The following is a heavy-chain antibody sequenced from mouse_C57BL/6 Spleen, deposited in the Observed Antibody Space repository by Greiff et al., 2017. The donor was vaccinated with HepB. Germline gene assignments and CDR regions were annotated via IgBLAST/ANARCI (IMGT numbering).Heavy chain of an antibody. CDR1: GFTFSSYA. Sequence: EVKLMESGGGLVKPGGSLKLSCAASGFTFSSYAMSWVRQTPEKRLEWVATISDGGSYTYYPDNVKGRFTISRDNAKNNLYLQMSHLKSEDTAMYYCARDRNWDGGDYFDYWGQGTTLTVSS. D-gene: IGHD4-1*01. CDR3: ARDRNWDGGDYFDY. J-gene: IGHJ2*01. CDR2: ISDGGSYT. V-gene: IGHV5-4*01.